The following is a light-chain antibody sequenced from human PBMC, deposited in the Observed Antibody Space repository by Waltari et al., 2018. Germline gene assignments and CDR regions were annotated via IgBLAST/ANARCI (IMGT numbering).Light chain of an antibody. V-gene: IGLV2-14*01. CDR3: SSQSSNDVVL. J-gene: IGLJ2*01. Sequence: QSALTQPASVSGSPGQSVTTFCAGPSNDVGGYNPVPWYQEHPGQAPRVIIYDVSDRPSGVSDRFSGSKSGNTASLTISGLQAEDEADYYCSSQSSNDVVLFGGGTKLTVL. CDR1: SNDVGGYNP. CDR2: DVS.